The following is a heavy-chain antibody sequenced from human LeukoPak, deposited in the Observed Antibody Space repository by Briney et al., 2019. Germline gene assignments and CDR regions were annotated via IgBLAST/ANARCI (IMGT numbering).Heavy chain of an antibody. D-gene: IGHD2-8*02. CDR1: GYIFTNYW. CDR3: ARQGTGYSFDY. Sequence: GESLKISCQVSGYIFTNYWIVWVRQMPGKGLEWMGIIYPGDSDTKYSPSFQGQVTFSADKSINIVYLQRSSLKASDTAMYYCARQGTGYSFDYWGQGTLVTVSS. J-gene: IGHJ4*02. V-gene: IGHV5-51*01. CDR2: IYPGDSDT.